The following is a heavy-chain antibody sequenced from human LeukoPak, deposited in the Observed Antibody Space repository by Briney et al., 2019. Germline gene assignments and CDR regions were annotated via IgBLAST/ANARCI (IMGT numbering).Heavy chain of an antibody. CDR2: INPNSGGT. V-gene: IGHV1-2*02. D-gene: IGHD2-21*01. Sequence: RGASVKVSCKASGYKFTDYYMHWVRQAPGQGLEWMGWINPNSGGTKYALKFQGRVTMTRDTSINTAYMELNWLRSDDTAVYFCARVRSLFYFDYWGQGTLATVSS. CDR3: ARVRSLFYFDY. J-gene: IGHJ4*02. CDR1: GYKFTDYY.